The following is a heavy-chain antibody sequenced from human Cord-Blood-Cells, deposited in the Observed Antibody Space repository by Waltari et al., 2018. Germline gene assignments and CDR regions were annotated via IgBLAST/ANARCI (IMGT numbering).Heavy chain of an antibody. V-gene: IGHV3-7*01. CDR2: IKQDGSEK. CDR1: GFTFSSYW. Sequence: EVQLVESGGGLVQPGGSLRLSCAASGFTFSSYWMSWVRQAPGKGLGCVANIKQDGSEKYYWDYVKGRFTISRDNAKNSLYLQMNSLRAEDTAVYYCARDPDSSGYPYYFDYWGQGTLVTVSS. CDR3: ARDPDSSGYPYYFDY. D-gene: IGHD3-22*01. J-gene: IGHJ4*02.